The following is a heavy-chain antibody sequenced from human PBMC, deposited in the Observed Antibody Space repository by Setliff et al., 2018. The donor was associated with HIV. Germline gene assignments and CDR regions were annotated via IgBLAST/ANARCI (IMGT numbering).Heavy chain of an antibody. Sequence: ASVKVSCKASGYTFTTYAIFWVRQAPGQRLEWMGWINPNSGGTNYAQKFQGRVTMTRDTSISTAFMDLSRLRSDDTAVYYCARRPYSSGRFDPWGQGTLVTVSS. CDR1: GYTFTTYA. CDR2: INPNSGGT. J-gene: IGHJ5*02. V-gene: IGHV1-2*02. CDR3: ARRPYSSGRFDP. D-gene: IGHD6-19*01.